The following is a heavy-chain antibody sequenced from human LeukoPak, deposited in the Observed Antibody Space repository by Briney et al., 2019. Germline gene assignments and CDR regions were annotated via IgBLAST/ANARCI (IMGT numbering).Heavy chain of an antibody. CDR3: ARDGLSSLATREYYFDY. J-gene: IGHJ4*02. V-gene: IGHV4-59*12. CDR1: GGSISSYY. D-gene: IGHD1-26*01. CDR2: IYYSGST. Sequence: PSETLSLTCTVSGGSISSYYWSWIRQPPGKGLEWIGYIYYSGSTNYNPSLKSRVTISVDKSKNQFPLKLSSVTAADTAVYYCARDGLSSLATREYYFDYWGQGTLVTVSS.